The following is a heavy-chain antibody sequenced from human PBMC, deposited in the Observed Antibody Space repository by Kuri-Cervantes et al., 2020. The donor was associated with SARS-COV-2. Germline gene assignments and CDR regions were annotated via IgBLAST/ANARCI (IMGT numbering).Heavy chain of an antibody. D-gene: IGHD6-6*01. CDR3: ARDRSIAARPASYYYYMDV. Sequence: SETLSLTCTVSGGSISSSSYYWGWIRQPPGKGLEWIGSIYYSGSTYYNPSLKSRVTISVDTSKNQFSLKLSSVTAADTAVYYCARDRSIAARPASYYYYMDVWGKGTTVTVSS. CDR1: GGSISSSSYY. V-gene: IGHV4-39*02. J-gene: IGHJ6*03. CDR2: IYYSGST.